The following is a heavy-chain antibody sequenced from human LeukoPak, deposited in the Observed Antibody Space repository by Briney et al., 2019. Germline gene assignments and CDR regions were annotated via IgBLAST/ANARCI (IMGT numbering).Heavy chain of an antibody. Sequence: GGSLRLSCAASGFSFSSYWMHWVRQAPGKGLVWVSRINLDGSSRNYADSVEGRFTISRDNSKNTLFLQMNSLRAEDTAVYSCAKDVKFSWPFYFDYWGQGILVTVSS. V-gene: IGHV3-74*01. D-gene: IGHD5-12*01. CDR1: GFSFSSYW. CDR2: INLDGSSR. CDR3: AKDVKFSWPFYFDY. J-gene: IGHJ4*02.